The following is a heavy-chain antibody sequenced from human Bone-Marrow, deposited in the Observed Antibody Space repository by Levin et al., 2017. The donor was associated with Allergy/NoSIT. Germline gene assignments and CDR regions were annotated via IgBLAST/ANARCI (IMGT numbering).Heavy chain of an antibody. CDR2: INPNSGGT. CDR1: GYTFTGYY. CDR3: ARVGSRDCSSISCYFDY. V-gene: IGHV1-2*02. Sequence: GESLKISCKASGYTFTGYYMYWLRQAPGQGLEWMGWINPNSGGTNYAQKFQGRVTMTTETSINTAYMELTRLRSDDTAVYYCARVGSRDCSSISCYFDYWGQGTLVTVSS. J-gene: IGHJ4*02. D-gene: IGHD2-2*01.